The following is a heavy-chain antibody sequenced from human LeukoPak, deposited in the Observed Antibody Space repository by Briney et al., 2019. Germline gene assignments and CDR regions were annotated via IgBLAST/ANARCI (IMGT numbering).Heavy chain of an antibody. CDR2: ISYDGSNK. D-gene: IGHD6-13*01. J-gene: IGHJ4*02. CDR1: GFTFSSYA. CDR3: AREEQQLYYFDY. V-gene: IGHV3-30-3*01. Sequence: PGRSLRLSCAASGFTFSSYAMHWVRQAPGKGLEWVAVISYDGSNKYYADSVKGRFTISRDNSKNTLYLQMNSLRAEDTAVYYCAREEQQLYYFDYWGQGTLVTVSS.